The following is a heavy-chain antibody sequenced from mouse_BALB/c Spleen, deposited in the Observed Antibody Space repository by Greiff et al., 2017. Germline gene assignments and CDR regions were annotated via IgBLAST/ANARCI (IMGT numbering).Heavy chain of an antibody. CDR3: ARSDSSGSAWFAY. V-gene: IGHV1S22*01. J-gene: IGHJ3*01. D-gene: IGHD3-2*01. CDR2: IYPGSGST. CDR1: GYTFTSYW. Sequence: LQQPGSELVRPGASVKLSCKASGYTFTSYWMHWVKQRHGQGLEWIGNIYPGSGSTNYDEKFKSKGTLTVDTSSSTAYMHLSSLTSEDSAVYFCARSDSSGSAWFAYWGQGTLVTVSA.